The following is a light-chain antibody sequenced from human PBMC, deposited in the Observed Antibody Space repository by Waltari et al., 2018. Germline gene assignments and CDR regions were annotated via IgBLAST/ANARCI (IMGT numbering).Light chain of an antibody. CDR2: AAS. J-gene: IGKJ1*01. Sequence: DIQMTQSPSSLSASVGDRVTISCRASQTISIYLNWYQQTPGKAPNLHIYAASSLQGGVPSRFSGCGSGRDFTLIIISLQPEDFASYYCQQTYSFTRTFGQGTKVEIK. V-gene: IGKV1-39*01. CDR1: QTISIY. CDR3: QQTYSFTRT.